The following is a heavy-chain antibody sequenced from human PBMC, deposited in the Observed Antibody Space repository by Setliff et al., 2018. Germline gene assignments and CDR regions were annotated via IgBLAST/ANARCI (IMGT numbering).Heavy chain of an antibody. Sequence: KPSETLSLTCAAYGGTFSDYYWTWIRQTPGKGLEWVGEINHSGNSNYMPSHKSRVTIFLDTSRNQLSLNLRSVTAADTAVYYCARGVSLSSYFYSSYMDVWSKGTTVTVSS. CDR3: ARGVSLSSYFYSSYMDV. CDR2: INHSGNS. D-gene: IGHD3-10*02. CDR1: GGTFSDYY. V-gene: IGHV4-34*01. J-gene: IGHJ6*03.